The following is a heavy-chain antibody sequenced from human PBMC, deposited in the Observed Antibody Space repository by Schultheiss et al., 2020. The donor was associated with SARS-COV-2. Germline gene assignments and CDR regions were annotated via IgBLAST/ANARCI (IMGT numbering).Heavy chain of an antibody. D-gene: IGHD5-12*01. CDR1: GFTFSSDW. Sequence: GGSLRLSCAASGFTFSSDWMHWLRQAPGKGLEWVSLISGDGGSTIYYADSVKGRFTISRDNAKNSLYLQMNSLRAEDTAVYYCARSMGGWLRSNWFDPWGQGTLVTVSS. CDR2: ISGDGGSTI. J-gene: IGHJ5*02. CDR3: ARSMGGWLRSNWFDP. V-gene: IGHV3-11*01.